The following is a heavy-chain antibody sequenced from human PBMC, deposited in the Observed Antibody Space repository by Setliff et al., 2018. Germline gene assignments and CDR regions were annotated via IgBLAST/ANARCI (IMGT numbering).Heavy chain of an antibody. Sequence: ASVKVSCKASGGTFSSYAISWVRQAPGQGLEWMGGIIPIFGTANYAQKFQGRVTITADESTSTACMELSSLRSEDTAVYYCARVLEPNYDILTGYYYYYYYGMDVWGQGTTVTVSS. J-gene: IGHJ6*02. D-gene: IGHD3-9*01. CDR1: GGTFSSYA. V-gene: IGHV1-69*13. CDR2: IIPIFGTA. CDR3: ARVLEPNYDILTGYYYYYYYGMDV.